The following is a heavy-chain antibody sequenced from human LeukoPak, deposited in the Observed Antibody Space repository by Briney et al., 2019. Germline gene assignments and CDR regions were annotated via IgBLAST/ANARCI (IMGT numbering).Heavy chain of an antibody. Sequence: ASVKVSCKVSGYTFTELAMHWVRQAPGKGLEWMGSFDPEDGERIYAQKLQGRLIMTEDTSTDTAYLELSSLRSDDTAMYYCAPRNVYKGYFDNWGQGTLVTVSS. V-gene: IGHV1-24*01. CDR3: APRNVYKGYFDN. CDR1: GYTFTELA. CDR2: FDPEDGER. J-gene: IGHJ4*02. D-gene: IGHD5-24*01.